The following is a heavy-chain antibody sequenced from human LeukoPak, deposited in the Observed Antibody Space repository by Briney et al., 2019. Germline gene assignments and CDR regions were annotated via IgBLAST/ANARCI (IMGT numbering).Heavy chain of an antibody. CDR2: ISGSGGST. CDR1: GFTFSSYA. V-gene: IGHV3-23*01. CDR3: AKDYSSGTYFDS. Sequence: GGSLRLSCAASGFTFSSYAMSWVRQAPGKGLEWVSAISGSGGSTYYADSVQGRFTISRDNSKNTLYLQMNSLRAEDTAVYYCAKDYSSGTYFDSWGQGTLVTVSS. D-gene: IGHD3-22*01. J-gene: IGHJ4*02.